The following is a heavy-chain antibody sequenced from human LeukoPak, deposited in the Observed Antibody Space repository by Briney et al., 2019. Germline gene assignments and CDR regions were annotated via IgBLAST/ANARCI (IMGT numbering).Heavy chain of an antibody. D-gene: IGHD6-19*01. V-gene: IGHV1-3*03. Sequence: ASVKVSCKASGYSFTNHDMHWVRQAPGQRLEWMGWIDSDKGDTKYSQEFQGRVTFTRDTSASTVYMELSSLRSEDMAVYYCARGYSDGWYHDYWGQGTQVIVSS. CDR2: IDSDKGDT. CDR1: GYSFTNHD. CDR3: ARGYSDGWYHDY. J-gene: IGHJ4*02.